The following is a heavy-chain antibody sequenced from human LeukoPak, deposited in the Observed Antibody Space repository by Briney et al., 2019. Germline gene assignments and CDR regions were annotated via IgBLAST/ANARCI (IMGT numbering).Heavy chain of an antibody. CDR2: INPNSGDT. D-gene: IGHD3-10*01. CDR3: AREEQDGSGSYYSLAHDY. CDR1: GYTFTDYY. J-gene: IGHJ4*02. V-gene: IGHV1-2*02. Sequence: GASVKVSCKASGYTFTDYYMHWVRQAPGQGLEWMGWINPNSGDTNYAQKFQGRVTMTRDTSISTAYMELSRLRSNDTAVYYCAREEQDGSGSYYSLAHDYWGQGTLVTVSS.